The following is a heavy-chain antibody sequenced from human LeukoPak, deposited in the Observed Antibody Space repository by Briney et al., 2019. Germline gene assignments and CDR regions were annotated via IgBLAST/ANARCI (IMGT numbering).Heavy chain of an antibody. CDR1: GGTFSSYA. J-gene: IGHJ4*02. CDR2: IIPMFGTA. Sequence: RASVKVSCKASGGTFSSYAISWVRQAPGQGLEWMGGIIPMFGTANYAQKFQGRVTITADESTSTAYMELSSLRSEDTAVYYCARDPMVRGLIRNYWGQGTLVTVSS. CDR3: ARDPMVRGLIRNY. D-gene: IGHD3-10*01. V-gene: IGHV1-69*13.